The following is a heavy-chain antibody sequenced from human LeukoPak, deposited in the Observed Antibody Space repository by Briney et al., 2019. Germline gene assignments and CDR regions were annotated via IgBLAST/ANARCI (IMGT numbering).Heavy chain of an antibody. Sequence: PGGSLRLSCAASGFSFSSYDMHWVRQATGKGLEWVSAIGTAGDTYYPGSVKGRFTISRDNSKNTLFLQMNSLRTEDTSVYSCARGFYTGYSTGWYGGVDYWGQGTLVTVSS. D-gene: IGHD6-19*01. CDR3: ARGFYTGYSTGWYGGVDY. V-gene: IGHV3-13*04. CDR2: IGTAGDT. CDR1: GFSFSSYD. J-gene: IGHJ4*02.